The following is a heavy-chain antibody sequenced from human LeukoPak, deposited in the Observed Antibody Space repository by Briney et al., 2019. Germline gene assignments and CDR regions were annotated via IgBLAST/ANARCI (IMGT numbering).Heavy chain of an antibody. D-gene: IGHD6-19*01. CDR1: GFTFSNAW. CDR3: TTGRGWYPKNVY. J-gene: IGHJ4*02. V-gene: IGHV3-15*01. Sequence: PGGSLRLSCAASGFTFSNAWMSWVRQAPGKGLEWVGRIKSKTDGGTTDYAAPVKGRLTISRDDSKNTLYLQMNSLKTEDTAVYYCTTGRGWYPKNVYWGQGTLVTVSS. CDR2: IKSKTDGGTT.